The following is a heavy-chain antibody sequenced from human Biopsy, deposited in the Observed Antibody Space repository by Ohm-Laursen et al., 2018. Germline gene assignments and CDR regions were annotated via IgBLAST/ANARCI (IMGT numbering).Heavy chain of an antibody. Sequence: VTLSLTCTVSGDSMNNYYWRWIRQPSGKGLVWIGRLYTSGSPNYNLSLKSRVTMSVDTFKNQFSRNLRSVTAADTAVYYCAGGTGRYYVYGAFDIWGQGTVVTVSS. V-gene: IGHV4-4*07. CDR1: GDSMNNYY. CDR3: AGGTGRYYVYGAFDI. CDR2: LYTSGSP. J-gene: IGHJ3*02. D-gene: IGHD1-26*01.